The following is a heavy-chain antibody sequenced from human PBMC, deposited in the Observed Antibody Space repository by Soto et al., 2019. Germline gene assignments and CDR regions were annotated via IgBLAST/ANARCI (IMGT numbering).Heavy chain of an antibody. Sequence: PSETLSLTCAVYGGSFSGYYWSWIRQPQGKGLEWIGEINHSGSTNYNPSLKSRVTISVDTSKNQFSLKLSSVTAADTAVYYCARGRRGYYDSSGYFYWGQGTLVTVSS. CDR3: ARGRRGYYDSSGYFY. CDR2: INHSGST. V-gene: IGHV4-34*01. CDR1: GGSFSGYY. D-gene: IGHD3-22*01. J-gene: IGHJ4*02.